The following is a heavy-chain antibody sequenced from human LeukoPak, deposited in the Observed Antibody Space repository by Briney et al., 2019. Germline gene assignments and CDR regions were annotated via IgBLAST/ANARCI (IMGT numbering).Heavy chain of an antibody. V-gene: IGHV3-72*01. CDR3: ARVGDYYDSRGYSTDAFDI. J-gene: IGHJ3*02. D-gene: IGHD3-22*01. CDR1: GFSFSDHY. Sequence: QTGGSLRLSCAASGFSFSDHYMDWVRQAPGKGLEWVGRIRNRAKSYTTQYAPSVKDRFTISRDESRKSLYLQMNSLKTEDMAVYFCARVGDYYDSRGYSTDAFDIWGQGTMVTVSS. CDR2: IRNRAKSYTT.